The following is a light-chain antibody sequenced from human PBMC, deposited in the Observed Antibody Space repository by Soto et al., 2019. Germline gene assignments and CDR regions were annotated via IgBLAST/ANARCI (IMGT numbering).Light chain of an antibody. V-gene: IGKV3-15*01. Sequence: EIVMTQSPATLSVYPGERATLSCRASRNINRKLAWYQQKPGQAPSLLISGASTRANGIPAMFSSSGSGTEFTLTISSLQSEDFAVYYCQQYYDYPPLIFGGGTKVESK. CDR1: RNINRK. CDR2: GAS. CDR3: QQYYDYPPLI. J-gene: IGKJ4*01.